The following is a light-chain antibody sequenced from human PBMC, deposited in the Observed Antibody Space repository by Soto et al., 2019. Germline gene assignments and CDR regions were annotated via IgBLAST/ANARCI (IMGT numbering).Light chain of an antibody. CDR2: RDS. J-gene: IGLJ1*01. Sequence: SYALTQPLSVSVALGQTARITCGGNNIGSKNVHGNQQKPGQAPVLVIYRDSNRPSGIPERFSGSNSVNTATLTISRAQAGDEADYYCQVWDSSTYVFGTGTKVTVL. CDR1: NIGSKN. CDR3: QVWDSSTYV. V-gene: IGLV3-9*01.